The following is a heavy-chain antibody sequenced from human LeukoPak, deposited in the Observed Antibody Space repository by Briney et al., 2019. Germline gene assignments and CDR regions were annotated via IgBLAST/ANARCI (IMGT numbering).Heavy chain of an antibody. Sequence: ASVKVSCKASGYTFTSYGISWVRQAPGQGLEWMGWISPYNHNTKYAQKVQGRVTMTTDTSTSTAYMDLRSLRSDATAVYYCARVLRYFDWSDYWGQGTLVTVSS. CDR2: ISPYNHNT. D-gene: IGHD3-9*01. J-gene: IGHJ4*02. CDR1: GYTFTSYG. V-gene: IGHV1-18*04. CDR3: ARVLRYFDWSDY.